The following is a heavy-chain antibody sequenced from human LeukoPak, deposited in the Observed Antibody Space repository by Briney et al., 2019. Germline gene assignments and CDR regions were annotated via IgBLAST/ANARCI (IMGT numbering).Heavy chain of an antibody. Sequence: SETLSLTCTVSGGSISSYYWSWIRQPAGKGLEWIGRIYTSGSTNYNPSLKSRVTMSVDTSKNQFSLKLSSVTAADTAVYYCARDAGAGATRGDAFDIWGQGTMVTVSS. CDR1: GGSISSYY. J-gene: IGHJ3*02. V-gene: IGHV4-4*07. CDR2: IYTSGST. D-gene: IGHD1-26*01. CDR3: ARDAGAGATRGDAFDI.